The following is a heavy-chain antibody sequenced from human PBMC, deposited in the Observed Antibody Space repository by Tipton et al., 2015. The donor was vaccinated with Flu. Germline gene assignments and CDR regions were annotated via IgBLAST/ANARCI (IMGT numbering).Heavy chain of an antibody. Sequence: TLSLTCTVSGGSINSYYWSWLRQPAGKGLEWIGRIYSSGSTNYSPSFKSRLTMSVDTSKNQFSLKLSSVTAADTAVYYCARHSGSRSYPLDYWGQGTLVTVSS. D-gene: IGHD3-10*01. V-gene: IGHV4-4*07. CDR3: ARHSGSRSYPLDY. J-gene: IGHJ4*02. CDR1: GGSINSYY. CDR2: IYSSGST.